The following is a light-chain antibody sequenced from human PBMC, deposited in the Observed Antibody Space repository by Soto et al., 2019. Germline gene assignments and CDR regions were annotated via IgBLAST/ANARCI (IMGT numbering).Light chain of an antibody. J-gene: IGKJ4*01. CDR1: QCVSSF. V-gene: IGKV3-11*01. CDR3: QQRTNWPPALS. Sequence: EIVLTQSPATLSLSPGERATLSCRASQCVSSFLAWYQQKPGQTPRLLIYDASKRATGIPVRFSGSGSGTDFTLTISSLDPEDFAVYYCQQRTNWPPALSFGGGTKVEI. CDR2: DAS.